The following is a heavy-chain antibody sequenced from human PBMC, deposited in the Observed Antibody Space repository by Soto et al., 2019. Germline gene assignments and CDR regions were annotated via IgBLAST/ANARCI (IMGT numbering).Heavy chain of an antibody. J-gene: IGHJ4*02. CDR2: ISYDGTNK. D-gene: IGHD3-3*01. V-gene: IGHV3-30*18. Sequence: QVQVVESGGGVVQPGRSLRLSCEASGFTFSNYGMHWVRQAPGKGLEWVAVISYDGTNKYYADSLKGRFSISRYNSKNTLNLQMTILGPEDMAVYYCAKGSTVFGVADYWGQGTLVTVS. CDR3: AKGSTVFGVADY. CDR1: GFTFSNYG.